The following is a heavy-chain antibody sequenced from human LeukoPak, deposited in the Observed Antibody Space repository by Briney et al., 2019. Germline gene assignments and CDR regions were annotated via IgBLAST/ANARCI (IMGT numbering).Heavy chain of an antibody. V-gene: IGHV7-4-1*02. Sequence: ASVKVSCKASGYTFTSYAMNWVRRAPGQGLEWMGWINTNTGNPTYAQGFKGRFVFSLDTSVSTAYLQISSLKAEDTAVYYCARSGSPQQNYYYYYYMDVWGKGTTVTVSS. J-gene: IGHJ6*03. D-gene: IGHD1-26*01. CDR2: INTNTGNP. CDR3: ARSGSPQQNYYYYYYMDV. CDR1: GYTFTSYA.